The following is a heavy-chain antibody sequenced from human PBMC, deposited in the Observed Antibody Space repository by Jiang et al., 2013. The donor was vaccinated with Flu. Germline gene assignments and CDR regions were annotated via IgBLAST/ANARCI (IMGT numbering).Heavy chain of an antibody. CDR2: IYYSGST. D-gene: IGHD3-3*01. V-gene: IGHV4-39*01. Sequence: GSGLVKPSETLSPTCTVSGGSISSSSYYWGWIRQPPGKGLEWIGSIYYSGSTYYNPSLKSRVTISVDTSKNQFSLKLSSVTAADTAVYYCASQLRFLEWLLDYYGMDVWGQGTTVTVSS. CDR3: ASQLRFLEWLLDYYGMDV. CDR1: GGSISSSSYY. J-gene: IGHJ6*02.